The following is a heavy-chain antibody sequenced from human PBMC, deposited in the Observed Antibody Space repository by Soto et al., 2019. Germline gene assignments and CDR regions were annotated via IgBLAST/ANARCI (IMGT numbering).Heavy chain of an antibody. CDR1: GFTFGSYT. D-gene: IGHD5-18*01. CDR3: ARRSGYAYGSLDH. V-gene: IGHV3-21*02. CDR2: ISSASSYI. Sequence: EVQLVESGGGLVKPGGSLRLSCATSGFTFGSYTMNWVRQAPGKGLEWVSCISSASSYIYYADSVQDRFTISRDNSEKSLYLHMNSLRAEDTAVYYCARRSGYAYGSLDHWGQGVLVTVSS. J-gene: IGHJ4*02.